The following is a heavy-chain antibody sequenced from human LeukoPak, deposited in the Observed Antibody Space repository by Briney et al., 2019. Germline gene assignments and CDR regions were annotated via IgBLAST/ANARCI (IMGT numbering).Heavy chain of an antibody. CDR1: GYTFTDYY. Sequence: ASVKVSCKASGYTFTDYYIHWVRQAPGQGLEWMGIINPSGGSRSYAQKFQGRVTMTRDMSTSTAYMELSSLRSEDTAVYYCARDHRNNGASDAFDIWGQGTMVTVSS. J-gene: IGHJ3*02. CDR2: INPSGGSR. CDR3: ARDHRNNGASDAFDI. D-gene: IGHD1-14*01. V-gene: IGHV1-46*01.